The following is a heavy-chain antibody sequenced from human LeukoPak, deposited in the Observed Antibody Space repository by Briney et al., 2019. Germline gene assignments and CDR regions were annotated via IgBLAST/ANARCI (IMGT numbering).Heavy chain of an antibody. D-gene: IGHD2-15*01. CDR2: IYFGGST. CDR3: ARALGYCSGGSCTRGYNWFDP. J-gene: IGHJ5*02. Sequence: PSETLSLTCTVSGGSISSSDYYWGWIRQPPGKRLEWIGSIYFGGSTYYNPSLKSRVTISVDTSMNQFSLKLSFVTTADTAVYYCARALGYCSGGSCTRGYNWFDPWGQGTLVTVSS. V-gene: IGHV4-39*01. CDR1: GGSISSSDYY.